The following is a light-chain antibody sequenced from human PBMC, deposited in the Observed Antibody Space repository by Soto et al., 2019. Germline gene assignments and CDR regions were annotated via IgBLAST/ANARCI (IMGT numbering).Light chain of an antibody. CDR1: QSISNF. V-gene: IGKV1-39*01. CDR3: QQSYTTAYT. CDR2: AAF. J-gene: IGKJ2*01. Sequence: DIQLTQSPSSLSASVGDRVSVACRASQSISNFLNWYQQKPGKAPKLLIYAAFSLHSGVPGRFNGNGSGTDFTLTISSREPEDFATYFCQQSYTTAYTFGQGTKLEI.